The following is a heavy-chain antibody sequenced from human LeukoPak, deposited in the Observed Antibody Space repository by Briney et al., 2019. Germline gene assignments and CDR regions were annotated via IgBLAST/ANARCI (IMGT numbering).Heavy chain of an antibody. CDR3: GLYSSSQTAMDV. Sequence: GGSLRLSCAASGFTFSSYWMTWVRQAPGKGLEWVANIKGDGSEKYYVDSVKGRFTTSRDNAKNSLYMQMNSLRAEDTAVYYCGLYSSSQTAMDVWGQGTAVTVSS. D-gene: IGHD2-2*01. CDR1: GFTFSSYW. V-gene: IGHV3-7*01. CDR2: IKGDGSEK. J-gene: IGHJ6*02.